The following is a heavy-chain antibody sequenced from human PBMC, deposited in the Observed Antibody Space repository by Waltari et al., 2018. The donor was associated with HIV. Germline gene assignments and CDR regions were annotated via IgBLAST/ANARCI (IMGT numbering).Heavy chain of an antibody. V-gene: IGHV3-9*01. J-gene: IGHJ4*02. CDR3: AKSLGGGGY. Sequence: EVQLVESGGGLVQPGRSLRLSCAASGFTFDDYAMHWVRLVPGKGLRGVSGIFWNSGRKGFADSVKCRFPIPRNNAKNPLYLQMTILRAEDTALYSWAKSLGGGGYWGQGTLVTVSS. CDR1: GFTFDDYA. CDR2: IFWNSGRK. D-gene: IGHD3-16*01.